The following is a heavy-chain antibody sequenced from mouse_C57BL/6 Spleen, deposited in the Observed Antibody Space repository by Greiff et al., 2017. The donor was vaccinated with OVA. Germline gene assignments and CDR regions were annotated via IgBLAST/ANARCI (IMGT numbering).Heavy chain of an antibody. J-gene: IGHJ4*01. V-gene: IGHV14-4*01. CDR3: TTHCYDSSYALDY. D-gene: IGHD1-1*01. Sequence: VQLQQSGAELVRPGASVKLSCTASGFNIKDDYMHWVKQRPEQGLEWIGWIDPENGDTEYASKFQGKATITADTSSNTAYLQLSSLTSEDTAVYYCTTHCYDSSYALDYWGQGTSVTVSS. CDR2: IDPENGDT. CDR1: GFNIKDDY.